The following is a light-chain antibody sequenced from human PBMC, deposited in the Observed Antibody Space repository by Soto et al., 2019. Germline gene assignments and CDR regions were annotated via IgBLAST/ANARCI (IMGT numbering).Light chain of an antibody. CDR1: QSVGSD. J-gene: IGKJ1*01. V-gene: IGKV3-20*01. CDR3: QQYGSSTWT. Sequence: EIVRTQSPATLSVSPGERATLSCRASQSVGSDLAWYPKKPGQDPRIVIYGASSRAPGVPDRFSGSGSGTDFNLTVSSLETEDFSVYLCQQYGSSTWTFGQGTKLEIK. CDR2: GAS.